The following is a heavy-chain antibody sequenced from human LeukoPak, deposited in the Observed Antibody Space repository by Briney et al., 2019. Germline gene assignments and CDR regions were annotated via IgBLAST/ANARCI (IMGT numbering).Heavy chain of an antibody. V-gene: IGHV3-21*01. CDR2: ITSSSSYI. CDR3: ARAAAGTGSWLQYFDS. J-gene: IGHJ4*02. Sequence: SGGSLRLSCAASGFTFSTYSLNWVRQAPGKGLEWVSSITSSSSYIYYADSLKGRFTISRDNAKNSLYLQMNSLRAEDTAVYYCARAAAGTGSWLQYFDSWGQGTLVTVSS. D-gene: IGHD6-13*01. CDR1: GFTFSTYS.